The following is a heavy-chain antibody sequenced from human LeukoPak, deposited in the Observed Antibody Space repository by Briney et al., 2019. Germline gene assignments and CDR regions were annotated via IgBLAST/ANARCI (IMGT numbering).Heavy chain of an antibody. CDR3: ISDLRGRDDQ. D-gene: IGHD1-1*01. V-gene: IGHV3-74*01. CDR1: GFTFSSYW. J-gene: IGHJ5*02. Sequence: PGGSLRLSCAASGFTFSSYWMHWVRQAPGKGLEWVSRMDSDGRTIDYADSVKGRFTISRDNAKDTLYLQMSSLRDEDTAVYYCISDLRGRDDQWGRGTLVTVSS. CDR2: MDSDGRTI.